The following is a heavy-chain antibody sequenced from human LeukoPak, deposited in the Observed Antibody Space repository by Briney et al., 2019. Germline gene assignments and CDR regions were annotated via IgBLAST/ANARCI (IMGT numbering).Heavy chain of an antibody. CDR2: ISAYNGNT. V-gene: IGHV1-18*04. Sequence: GASVNVSCKASGYTFTSYGISWVRQAPGQGLEWMGWISAYNGNTNYAQKLQGRVTMTTDTSTSTAYMELRSLRSDDTAVYYCARVGYNWNDDYYFDYWGQGTLVTVSS. CDR1: GYTFTSYG. CDR3: ARVGYNWNDDYYFDY. D-gene: IGHD1-1*01. J-gene: IGHJ4*02.